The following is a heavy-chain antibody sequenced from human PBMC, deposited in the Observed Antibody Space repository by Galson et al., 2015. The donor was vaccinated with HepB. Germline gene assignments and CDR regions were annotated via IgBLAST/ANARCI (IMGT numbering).Heavy chain of an antibody. D-gene: IGHD6-19*01. J-gene: IGHJ6*02. CDR1: GFTFSSYA. CDR3: AREVSSGWSPLFTYYYYYGMDV. CDR2: ISYDGSNK. Sequence: SLRLSCAASGFTFSSYAMHWVRQAPGKGLEWVAVISYDGSNKYYADSVKGRFTISRDNSKNTLYLQMNSLRAEDTAVYYCAREVSSGWSPLFTYYYYYGMDVWGQGTTVTVSS. V-gene: IGHV3-30-3*01.